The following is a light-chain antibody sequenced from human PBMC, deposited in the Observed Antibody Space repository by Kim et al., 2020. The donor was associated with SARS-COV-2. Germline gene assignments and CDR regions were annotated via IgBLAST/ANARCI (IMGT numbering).Light chain of an antibody. J-gene: IGLJ3*02. V-gene: IGLV1-40*01. CDR2: ENI. CDR3: QSYDRSLSGSV. Sequence: QRVTISCTGSTSNIGAGYDVHWYQELPGTAPKLLIYENINRPSGVPDRFSGSKSGTSASLAISGLQAEDEADYYCQSYDRSLSGSVFGGGTKLTVL. CDR1: TSNIGAGYD.